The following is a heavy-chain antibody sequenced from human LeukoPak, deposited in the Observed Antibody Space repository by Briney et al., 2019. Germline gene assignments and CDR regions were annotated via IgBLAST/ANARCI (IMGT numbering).Heavy chain of an antibody. CDR2: IDPNSGGT. Sequence: ASVKVSCKASEYTFTGYYMHWVRQAPGQGLEWMGWIDPNSGGTNYAQKFQGRVTMTRDTSISTAYMELSRLTSDDTAVYYCARGNGFGELPYDYWGQGTLVTVSS. CDR1: EYTFTGYY. V-gene: IGHV1-2*02. CDR3: ARGNGFGELPYDY. J-gene: IGHJ4*02. D-gene: IGHD3-10*01.